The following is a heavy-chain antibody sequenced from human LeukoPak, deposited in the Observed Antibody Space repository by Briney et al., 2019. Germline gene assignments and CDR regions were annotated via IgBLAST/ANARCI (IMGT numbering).Heavy chain of an antibody. V-gene: IGHV3-33*01. Sequence: GGSLRLSCAASGFTFSSYGMHWVRQAPGKGLEWVAVIWNDGSKSNYPDSVKGRFTISRDNSKNTLYLQMNSLRAEDTAVYYCARAGPSSSWSLYFDYWGQGTLVTVSS. CDR2: IWNDGSKS. J-gene: IGHJ4*02. CDR1: GFTFSSYG. CDR3: ARAGPSSSWSLYFDY. D-gene: IGHD6-13*01.